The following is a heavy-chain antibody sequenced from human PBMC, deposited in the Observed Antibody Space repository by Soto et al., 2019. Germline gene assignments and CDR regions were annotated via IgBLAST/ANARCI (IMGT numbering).Heavy chain of an antibody. D-gene: IGHD1-20*01. Sequence: PGGSLSLSCEACGFTFSSYPMHWVRHAPGKGLEWVTLISYDGSNQYYADSVKGRFTISRDNSKDTLYLQMHRLTSDDTAVYFCARGPITQTSFIDHWGQGTLVTVSS. J-gene: IGHJ4*02. CDR1: GFTFSSYP. V-gene: IGHV3-30-3*01. CDR3: ARGPITQTSFIDH. CDR2: ISYDGSNQ.